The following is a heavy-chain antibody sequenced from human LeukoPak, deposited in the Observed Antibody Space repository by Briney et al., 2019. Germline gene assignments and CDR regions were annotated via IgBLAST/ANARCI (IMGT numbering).Heavy chain of an antibody. Sequence: SETLSLTCTVSGGSISSHCWSWIRQPPGKGLEWIGYIYYSGSTNYNPSLKSRVTISVDTSKNQFSLKLSSVTTADTAVYYCARVFRGELSYYFDYWGQGTLVTVSS. J-gene: IGHJ4*02. V-gene: IGHV4-59*11. D-gene: IGHD3-16*02. CDR1: GGSISSHC. CDR2: IYYSGST. CDR3: ARVFRGELSYYFDY.